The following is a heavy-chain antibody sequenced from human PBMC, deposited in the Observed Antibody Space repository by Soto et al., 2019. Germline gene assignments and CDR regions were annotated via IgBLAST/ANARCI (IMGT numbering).Heavy chain of an antibody. CDR3: AKAIEYRSGWSEEQFDY. V-gene: IGHV1-24*01. CDR1: GYTLTELS. J-gene: IGHJ4*02. CDR2: FDPEDGET. D-gene: IGHD6-19*01. Sequence: ASVKVSCKVSGYTLTELSMHWVRQAPGKGLEWMGGFDPEDGETIYAQKFQGRVTMTEDTSTDTAYMELSSLRSEDTAVYYCAKAIEYRSGWSEEQFDYWGQGTLVTVSS.